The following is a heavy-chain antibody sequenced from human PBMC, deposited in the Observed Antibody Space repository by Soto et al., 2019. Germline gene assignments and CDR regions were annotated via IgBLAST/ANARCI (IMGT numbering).Heavy chain of an antibody. Sequence: SETLSLTCAVYGGSFSGYYWSWIRQPPGKGLEWIGEINHSGSTNYNPSLKSLVTISVDTSKNPFSLKLSSVTAADTAVYYCARGLGGSSYGYYYYYSGMDVWGQGTTVTVSS. CDR1: GGSFSGYY. V-gene: IGHV4-34*01. CDR3: ARGLGGSSYGYYYYYSGMDV. D-gene: IGHD5-18*01. CDR2: INHSGST. J-gene: IGHJ6*02.